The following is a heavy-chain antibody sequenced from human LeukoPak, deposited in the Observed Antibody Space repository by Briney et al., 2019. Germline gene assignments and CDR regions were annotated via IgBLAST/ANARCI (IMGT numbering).Heavy chain of an antibody. CDR1: GGSISGYY. CDR2: INHRGDT. V-gene: IGHV4-34*01. Sequence: MPSETLSLTCAVYGGSISGYYWNWIRQPPGKGLEWIGEINHRGDTNYNPSLKSRVTISVDTSKNQFSLKLTSVTAADTAVYYCARVGFDSTGFDPWGQGTLVTVSS. D-gene: IGHD2-2*01. J-gene: IGHJ5*02. CDR3: ARVGFDSTGFDP.